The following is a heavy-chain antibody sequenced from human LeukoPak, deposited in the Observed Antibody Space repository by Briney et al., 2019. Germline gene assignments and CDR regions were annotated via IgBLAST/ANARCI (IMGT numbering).Heavy chain of an antibody. CDR1: GFTVSSNY. Sequence: GGSLRLSCAASGFTVSSNYMSWVRQAPGKGLEWVSVIYSGGSTYYADSVKGRFTISRHNCKNTLCLQMNSLRAEDTAVYYCARDRGYCSGGSCPRDAFDIWGQGTMVTVSS. V-gene: IGHV3-53*04. CDR2: IYSGGST. J-gene: IGHJ3*02. CDR3: ARDRGYCSGGSCPRDAFDI. D-gene: IGHD2-15*01.